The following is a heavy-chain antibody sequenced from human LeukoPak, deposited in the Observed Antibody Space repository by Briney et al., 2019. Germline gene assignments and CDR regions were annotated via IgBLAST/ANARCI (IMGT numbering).Heavy chain of an antibody. V-gene: IGHV1-18*01. CDR2: ISAYNDNT. CDR3: ARDMGYCSGGSCPHNAFDI. D-gene: IGHD2-15*01. J-gene: IGHJ3*02. CDR1: GHTFTNNG. Sequence: ASVKASCKASGHTFTNNGISWMRQAPGQGLEWMGWISAYNDNTNNAQKFQGRVTMTTDTSTSTAYMELRSLRSDDTAVYYCARDMGYCSGGSCPHNAFDIWGQGTMVTVS.